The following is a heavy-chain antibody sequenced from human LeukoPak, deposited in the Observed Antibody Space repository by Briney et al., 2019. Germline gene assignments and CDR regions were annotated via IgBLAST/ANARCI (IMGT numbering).Heavy chain of an antibody. Sequence: ASVEVSCKASGYTFTSYAMNWVRQAPGQGLEWMGWINTNTGNPTYAQGFTGRFVFSLDTSVSAAYLQISSLKAEDTAVYYCARRPTGYSSSWYWFRGGDWFDPWGQGTLVTVSS. CDR1: GYTFTSYA. CDR2: INTNTGNP. V-gene: IGHV7-4-1*02. J-gene: IGHJ5*02. D-gene: IGHD6-13*01. CDR3: ARRPTGYSSSWYWFRGGDWFDP.